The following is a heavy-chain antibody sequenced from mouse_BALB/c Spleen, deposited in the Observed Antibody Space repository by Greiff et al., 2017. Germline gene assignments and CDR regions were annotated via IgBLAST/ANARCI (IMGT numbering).Heavy chain of an antibody. CDR2: ILPGSGST. Sequence: VMLVESGAELMKPGASVKISCKATGYTFSSYWIEWVKQRPGHGLEWIGEILPGSGSTNYNEKFKGKATFTADTSSNTAYMQLSSLTSEDSAVYYCAREGGSSYYYAMDYWGQGTSVTVSS. CDR1: GYTFSSYW. J-gene: IGHJ4*01. V-gene: IGHV1-9*01. CDR3: AREGGSSYYYAMDY. D-gene: IGHD1-1*01.